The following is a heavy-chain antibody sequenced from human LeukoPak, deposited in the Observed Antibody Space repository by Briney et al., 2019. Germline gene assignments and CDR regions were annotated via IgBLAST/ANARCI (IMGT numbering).Heavy chain of an antibody. CDR2: IYSSGSA. CDR3: ARHRDYYDT. D-gene: IGHD3-22*01. J-gene: IGHJ4*01. Sequence: SETLSLTCTVSGSSINNNFWTWIRQPPGKGLEWICYIYSSGSANYNPSLKSRVIISGDTSKNQISLKLTSVTAADTAVYFCARHRDYYDTWGHGTLVTVSS. CDR1: GSSINNNF. V-gene: IGHV4-59*08.